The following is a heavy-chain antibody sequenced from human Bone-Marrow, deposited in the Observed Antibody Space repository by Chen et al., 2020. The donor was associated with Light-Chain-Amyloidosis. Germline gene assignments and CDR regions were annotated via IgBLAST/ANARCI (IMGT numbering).Heavy chain of an antibody. CDR1: GFTFSNYA. CDR3: AKDRCTSISCSDFDY. Sequence: AQLVESGGGVVQPGKSLRLSCVGSGFTFSNYAMTWVRQAPGKGLEWVSVARGGDGPTYYADSVRGRFTIYRDNSKNTLYLQMNSLRAEDTAVYYCAKDRCTSISCSDFDYWGQGTLVTVSS. CDR2: ARGGDGPT. D-gene: IGHD2-2*01. J-gene: IGHJ4*02. V-gene: IGHV3-23*04.